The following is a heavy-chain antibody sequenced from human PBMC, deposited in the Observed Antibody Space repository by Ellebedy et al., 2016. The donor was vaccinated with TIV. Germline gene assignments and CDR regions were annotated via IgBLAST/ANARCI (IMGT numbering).Heavy chain of an antibody. J-gene: IGHJ4*02. CDR2: MTPNSGNA. V-gene: IGHV1-8*02. D-gene: IGHD2-15*01. CDR3: ARHPAGEYCTGVSC. CDR1: GYTFTSYD. Sequence: AASVKVSCKAPGYTFTSYDINWVRQAPGQGLEWMGWMTPNSGNAGSAQKFQGRVTMTWNTSISTAYMELSSLRSEDTAVYYCARHPAGEYCTGVSCWGQGTLVTVSS.